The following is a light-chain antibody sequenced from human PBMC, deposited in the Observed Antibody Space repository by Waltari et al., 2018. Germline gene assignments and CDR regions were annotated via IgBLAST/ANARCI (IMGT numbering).Light chain of an antibody. CDR3: RCYDRAEQGV. CDR2: EDY. Sequence: NFMLTQPLPVSESPGKTVTISCTRSSGSIASNYVQWIQQRPGSAPSTVIYEDYQRLSEGPERFSGSIDTSSNAAPLTISGLETEDEADYYCRCYDRAEQGVFGGGTKLTVL. J-gene: IGLJ3*02. CDR1: SGSIASNY. V-gene: IGLV6-57*04.